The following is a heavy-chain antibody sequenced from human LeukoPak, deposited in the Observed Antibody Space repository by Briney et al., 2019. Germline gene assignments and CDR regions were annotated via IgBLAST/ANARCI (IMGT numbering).Heavy chain of an antibody. CDR2: IYYSGGT. V-gene: IGHV4-61*01. CDR1: GGSFNSGNYY. D-gene: IGHD3-22*01. Sequence: SETLSLTCTVSGGSFNSGNYYWSWIRQPPGKGLEWIGFIYYSGGTNYNPSLKSRVTISVDTSKNQFSLKLSSVTAADTAVYYCARDPSGYFNYWGQGTLATVSS. J-gene: IGHJ4*02. CDR3: ARDPSGYFNY.